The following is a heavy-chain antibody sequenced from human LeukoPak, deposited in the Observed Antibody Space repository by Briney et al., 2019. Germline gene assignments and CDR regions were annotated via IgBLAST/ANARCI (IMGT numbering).Heavy chain of an antibody. CDR3: ARAGSGSYAGNFDS. D-gene: IGHD1-26*01. Sequence: SETLSLTCTVSGGSINSYCWSWIRQPPGKGLEWIGNIYYSGSTNYNPSLESRVTISVDTSKNQFSLKLSSVTAADTAIYFCARAGSGSYAGNFDSWGQGTLVTVSS. V-gene: IGHV4-59*01. J-gene: IGHJ4*02. CDR1: GGSINSYC. CDR2: IYYSGST.